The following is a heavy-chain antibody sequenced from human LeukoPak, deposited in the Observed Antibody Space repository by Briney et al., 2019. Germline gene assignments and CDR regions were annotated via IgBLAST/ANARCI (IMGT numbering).Heavy chain of an antibody. D-gene: IGHD7-27*01. CDR2: ISGSGSST. CDR1: GFTFSSYV. Sequence: PGGSLRLSCAASGFTFSSYVMSWVRQAPGKGLEWVSAISGSGSSTYHADSVKGRFTISRDNSKNTLYLQMNSLRAEDTAVYYCAKEDAVTGVSYFDSWGQGTLVTVSS. CDR3: AKEDAVTGVSYFDS. J-gene: IGHJ4*02. V-gene: IGHV3-23*01.